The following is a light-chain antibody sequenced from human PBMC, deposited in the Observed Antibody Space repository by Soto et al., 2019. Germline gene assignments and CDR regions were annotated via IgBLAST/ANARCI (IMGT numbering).Light chain of an antibody. V-gene: IGLV2-11*01. CDR1: SSDVGGYNY. J-gene: IGLJ3*02. CDR2: DVT. Sequence: QSALTQPRSVSGSPGQSVTISCTGTSSDVGGYNYVSWSQQHPGKAPKLMIYDVTQRPSGVPDRFSVSKSGNTASLTISGLQADDEADYYCCSYAGSYTWVFGGGTKLTVL. CDR3: CSYAGSYTWV.